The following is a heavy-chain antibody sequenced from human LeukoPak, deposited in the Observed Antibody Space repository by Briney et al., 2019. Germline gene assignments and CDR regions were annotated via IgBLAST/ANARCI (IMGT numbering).Heavy chain of an antibody. Sequence: PSETLSLTCTVSGGSISSYYWSWIRQPPGMGLEWIGYIYYSGSTNYNPSLKSRVTISVDTSKNQFSLKLSSVTAADTAVYYCARAVGDFWSGYPDAFDIWGQGTMVTVSS. CDR3: ARAVGDFWSGYPDAFDI. CDR2: IYYSGST. J-gene: IGHJ3*02. V-gene: IGHV4-59*01. D-gene: IGHD3-3*01. CDR1: GGSISSYY.